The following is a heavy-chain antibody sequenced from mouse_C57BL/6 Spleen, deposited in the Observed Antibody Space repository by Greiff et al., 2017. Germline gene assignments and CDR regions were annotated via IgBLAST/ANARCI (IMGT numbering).Heavy chain of an antibody. V-gene: IGHV1-69*01. Sequence: QVQLLQSGAELVMPGASVKLSCKASGYTFTSYWMPWVKQRPGQGLEWIGEIDPSDSYTNYTQKFKGKSTLTVDKSSSTAYMQLSSLTSEDSAVYYGARSEPSVDARGYWGQGTTVTVSS. J-gene: IGHJ4*01. CDR1: GYTFTSYW. CDR3: ARSEPSVDARGY. D-gene: IGHD1-1*01. CDR2: IDPSDSYT.